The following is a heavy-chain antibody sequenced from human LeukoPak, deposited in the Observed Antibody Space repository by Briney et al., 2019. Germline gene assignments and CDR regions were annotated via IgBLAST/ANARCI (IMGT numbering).Heavy chain of an antibody. CDR2: KSYSGST. D-gene: IGHD1-26*01. Sequence: SETLSLTCTVSGGSISGNSYYWVWIRQPPGKGLEGKVSKSYSGSTYYYPSLKSRVTVYVATSKNQYSLKLSTVTSTDTAVYYCAPIVGSTKVDDWGQGTLVTVSS. J-gene: IGHJ4*02. CDR1: GGSISGNSYY. CDR3: APIVGSTKVDD. V-gene: IGHV4-39*01.